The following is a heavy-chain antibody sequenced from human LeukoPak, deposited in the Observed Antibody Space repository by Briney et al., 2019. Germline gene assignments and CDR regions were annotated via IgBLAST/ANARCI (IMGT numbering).Heavy chain of an antibody. D-gene: IGHD6-13*01. J-gene: IGHJ6*01. Sequence: PGGSLRLSCAASGFTFSSYAMHWVRQAPGKGLEWVANIKQDGSEKYYVDSVKGRFTISRDNAKNSLYLQMNRLRDEDTAVYYCARDRRGSSSWYDGYYYYYGMDVWGKGPRSPSPQ. V-gene: IGHV3-7*01. CDR1: GFTFSSYA. CDR2: IKQDGSEK. CDR3: ARDRRGSSSWYDGYYYYYGMDV.